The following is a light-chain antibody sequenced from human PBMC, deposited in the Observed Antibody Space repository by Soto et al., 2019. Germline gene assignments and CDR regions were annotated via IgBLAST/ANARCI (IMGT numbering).Light chain of an antibody. CDR2: AAS. CDR3: QEYDSVPFT. J-gene: IGKJ3*01. V-gene: IGKV1-27*01. Sequence: DIQMTQSPSSLSASVGDSVTITCRASQGISNSLAWYQQGPGKNPKLLIYAASNLQSGVPSRFSGSGSGTDFTLTISSMQPEDVATYLLQEYDSVPFTFGPGTTVDLK. CDR1: QGISNS.